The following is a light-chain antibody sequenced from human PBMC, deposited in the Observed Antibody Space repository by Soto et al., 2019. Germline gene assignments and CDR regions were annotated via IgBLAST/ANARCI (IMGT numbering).Light chain of an antibody. CDR1: QSVAGN. Sequence: EIVMTQSPATLSVSPGERATLSCRASQSVAGNLAWYQQKPGQAPRLLMYGASTRATGIPARFSGSGSGTEFTLTSSRLQSEDFGVYYCQQYNTWPLTFGGGTKVEIK. CDR3: QQYNTWPLT. CDR2: GAS. J-gene: IGKJ4*01. V-gene: IGKV3-15*01.